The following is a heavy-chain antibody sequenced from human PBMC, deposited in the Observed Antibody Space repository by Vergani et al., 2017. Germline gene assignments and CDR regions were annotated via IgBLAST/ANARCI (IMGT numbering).Heavy chain of an antibody. Sequence: EVQLVESGGGVVRPGGSLRLSCAASGFTFDDYGMSWVRQAPGKRLEWVSGINWNGGGTGYADSVKGRFTISRDNAKNSLYLQMNSLRAEDTALYYFGMYCSSPTCGTHPRVQNYGMDVWGQGTTVTVS. CDR3: GMYCSSPTCGTHPRVQNYGMDV. CDR1: GFTFDDYG. D-gene: IGHD2-2*01. J-gene: IGHJ6*02. CDR2: INWNGGGT. V-gene: IGHV3-20*04.